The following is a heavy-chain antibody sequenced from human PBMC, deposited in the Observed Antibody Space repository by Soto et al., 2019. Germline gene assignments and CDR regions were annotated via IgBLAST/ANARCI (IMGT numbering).Heavy chain of an antibody. J-gene: IGHJ4*02. CDR3: ARARNPDYDFWSGYYTGYYFDY. V-gene: IGHV4-30-4*01. D-gene: IGHD3-3*01. CDR1: GGSISSGDYY. CDR2: IYYSGST. Sequence: PSETLSLTCTVSGGSISSGDYYWSWIRQPPGKGLEWIGYIYYSGSTYYNPSLKSRVTISVDTSKNQFSLKLSSVTAADTAVYYCARARNPDYDFWSGYYTGYYFDYWGQGTLVTVSS.